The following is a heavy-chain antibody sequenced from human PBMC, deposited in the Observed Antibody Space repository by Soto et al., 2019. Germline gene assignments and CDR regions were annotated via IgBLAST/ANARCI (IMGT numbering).Heavy chain of an antibody. V-gene: IGHV4-59*01. Sequence: QVQLQESGPGLVKPSETLSLTCTVSGGSISGYFWSWIRQPPGKGLEWIGYIYYSGSTNYNPSLKSRVTISVDTSKKQFSLKLSSVTAADTAVYYCAGYSNYAIPIDYWGQGTLVNVSS. CDR1: GGSISGYF. D-gene: IGHD4-4*01. CDR2: IYYSGST. CDR3: AGYSNYAIPIDY. J-gene: IGHJ4*02.